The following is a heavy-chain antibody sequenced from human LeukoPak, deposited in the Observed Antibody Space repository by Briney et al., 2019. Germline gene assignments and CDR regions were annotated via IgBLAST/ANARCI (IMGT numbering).Heavy chain of an antibody. V-gene: IGHV3-7*01. Sequence: GGSLRLSCAASGFTFSSYWMSWVRQAPGKGLEWVANIKQDGSEKYYVDSVKGRFTISRDNAKNSLYLQMNSLRAEDTAVYYCARVTGYCSSTSCFYYYYGMDVWGQGTTVTVSS. CDR3: ARVTGYCSSTSCFYYYYGMDV. D-gene: IGHD2-2*01. CDR2: IKQDGSEK. CDR1: GFTFSSYW. J-gene: IGHJ6*02.